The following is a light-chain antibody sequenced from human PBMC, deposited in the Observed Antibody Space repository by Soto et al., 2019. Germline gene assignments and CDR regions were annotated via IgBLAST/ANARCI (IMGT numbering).Light chain of an antibody. Sequence: QPVLTQSPSASASLGASVKLTCTLNSGHSSYAIAWHQQQPEKGPRYLMKLNSDGSHSKGDGIPDRFSGSSSGAERYLTISSLQAEDEAEYYCQTWGTGIHVVFGGGTKLTV. CDR3: QTWGTGIHVV. CDR1: SGHSSYA. J-gene: IGLJ2*01. CDR2: LNSDGSH. V-gene: IGLV4-69*01.